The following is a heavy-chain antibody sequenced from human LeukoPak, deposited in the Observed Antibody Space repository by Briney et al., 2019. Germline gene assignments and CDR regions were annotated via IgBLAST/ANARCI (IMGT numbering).Heavy chain of an antibody. D-gene: IGHD6-19*01. Sequence: SETLSLTCTVSGGSISRYYWSWIRQPPGKGLEWIGNIYYSGGTNYNPSLESRVTISVDTSKNQISLRLSSVTAADTAVYYCARHTSSGWYPGGGNWFDPWGQGTLVTVSS. J-gene: IGHJ5*02. CDR2: IYYSGGT. CDR1: GGSISRYY. V-gene: IGHV4-59*08. CDR3: ARHTSSGWYPGGGNWFDP.